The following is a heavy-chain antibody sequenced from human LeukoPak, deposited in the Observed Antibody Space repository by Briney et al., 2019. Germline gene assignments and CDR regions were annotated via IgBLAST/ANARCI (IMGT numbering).Heavy chain of an antibody. V-gene: IGHV3-9*01. CDR2: ISYNSDNI. J-gene: IGHJ6*02. Sequence: GGSLRLSCAASGFTFGDFAMHWVRQVPGKGPEWVSGISYNSDNIAYADSVKGRFTISRDNAKNSLYLQMNSLRVEDTALYYCAKTGGRYFYGMDVWGQGTTVTVSS. CDR3: AKTGGRYFYGMDV. CDR1: GFTFGDFA. D-gene: IGHD1-1*01.